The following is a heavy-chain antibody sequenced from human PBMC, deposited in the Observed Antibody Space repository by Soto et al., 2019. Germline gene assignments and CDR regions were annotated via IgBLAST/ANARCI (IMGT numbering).Heavy chain of an antibody. D-gene: IGHD3-22*01. Sequence: GESLKISCKGSGYIFTNYWIGWVRQMPGKGLEWMGIIYPGDSDTKYSPSFQGQVTISADKSITTAYLQWSSLKASDTAMYYCASLSYYDSSGAFDYWGQGTLVTVSA. CDR3: ASLSYYDSSGAFDY. CDR2: IYPGDSDT. V-gene: IGHV5-51*01. CDR1: GYIFTNYW. J-gene: IGHJ4*02.